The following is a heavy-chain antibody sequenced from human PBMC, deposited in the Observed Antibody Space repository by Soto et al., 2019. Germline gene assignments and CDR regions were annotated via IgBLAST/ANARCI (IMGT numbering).Heavy chain of an antibody. V-gene: IGHV4-4*02. CDR2: IYHSGST. Sequence: QVQLQESGPGLVKPSGTLSLTCAVSGGSISSSNWWSWVRQPPGKGLEWIGEIYHSGSTNYNPSLKSRVTISVDKSKNQFSLKLSSVPAADTAVYYCARHDFWSGADYYYGMDVWGQGTTVTVSS. D-gene: IGHD3-3*01. CDR3: ARHDFWSGADYYYGMDV. J-gene: IGHJ6*02. CDR1: GGSISSSNW.